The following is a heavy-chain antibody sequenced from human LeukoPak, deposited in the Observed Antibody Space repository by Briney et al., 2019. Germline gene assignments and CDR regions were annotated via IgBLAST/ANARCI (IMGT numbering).Heavy chain of an antibody. V-gene: IGHV3-23*01. CDR1: GFTFNIYG. CDR2: VGGGNDI. J-gene: IGHJ4*02. CDR3: AKDATPSKSIWDHFDS. D-gene: IGHD4-11*01. Sequence: RAGGSLRLSCVASGFTFNIYGMSWVRQAPGKGLEWVSSVGGGNDIHYADSVKGRFTGSRDDAKNTVYLQMNSLRAEDTAMYFCAKDATPSKSIWDHFDSGGQGTLVTVSS.